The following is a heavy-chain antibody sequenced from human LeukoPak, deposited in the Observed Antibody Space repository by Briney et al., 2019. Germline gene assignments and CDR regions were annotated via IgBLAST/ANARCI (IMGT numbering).Heavy chain of an antibody. D-gene: IGHD2-2*01. Sequence: GGSPRLSCSASGIILDDYAMHWVRQVPGKGLEWVSGISWNSGIIGYGDSVKGRFTVSRDNAENSLYLQMNSLRAEDTSVYYCARGRWGYCSSTSCPDAFDIWGQGTMVTVSS. CDR2: ISWNSGII. CDR3: ARGRWGYCSSTSCPDAFDI. J-gene: IGHJ3*02. V-gene: IGHV3-9*01. CDR1: GIILDDYA.